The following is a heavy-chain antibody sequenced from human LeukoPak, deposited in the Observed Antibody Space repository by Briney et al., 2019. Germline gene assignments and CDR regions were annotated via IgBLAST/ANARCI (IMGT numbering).Heavy chain of an antibody. CDR1: GYTFTTYY. CDR2: INPNGGST. D-gene: IGHD2-15*01. CDR3: TRDKGGSYSGY. Sequence: ASVKVSCKASGYTFTTYYIHWVRQAPGQGLEWVGIINPNGGSTNYAQKLQGRVTMTRDTSTSTVYMELSSLGSEDTAVYYCTRDKGGSYSGYWGQGTLVTVSS. V-gene: IGHV1-46*01. J-gene: IGHJ4*02.